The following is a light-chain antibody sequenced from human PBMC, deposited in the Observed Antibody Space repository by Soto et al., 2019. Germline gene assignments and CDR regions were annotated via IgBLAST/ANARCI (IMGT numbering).Light chain of an antibody. CDR3: MQATHLPHT. CDR1: QSLLHSDGNTY. Sequence: DVVMTQSPLSSPVTLGQPASISCRSSQSLLHSDGNTYFTWLQQRPGQPPRVLIYTISSRFSGVPDRFSGSGAGTDFTLTISRVEAEDVGIYYCMQATHLPHTFGQGTKVEIK. CDR2: TIS. V-gene: IGKV2-24*01. J-gene: IGKJ1*01.